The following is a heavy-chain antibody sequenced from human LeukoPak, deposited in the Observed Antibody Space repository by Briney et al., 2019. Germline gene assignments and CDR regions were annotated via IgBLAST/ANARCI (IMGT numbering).Heavy chain of an antibody. CDR3: ARGDLGYCSSTSCYAFDI. CDR2: IIPIFGTA. Sequence: SAKVSCKASGGTFSSYAISWVRQAPGQGLEWMGGIIPIFGTANYAQKFQGRVTITTDESTSTAYMELSSLRSEDTAVYYCARGDLGYCSSTSCYAFDIWGQGTMVTVSS. J-gene: IGHJ3*02. V-gene: IGHV1-69*05. D-gene: IGHD2-2*01. CDR1: GGTFSSYA.